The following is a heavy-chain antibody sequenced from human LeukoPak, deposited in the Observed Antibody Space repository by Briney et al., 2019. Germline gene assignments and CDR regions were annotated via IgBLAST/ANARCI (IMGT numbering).Heavy chain of an antibody. V-gene: IGHV4-39*01. CDR2: IYYSGST. CDR1: GGSISSSSYY. D-gene: IGHD5-18*01. J-gene: IGHJ4*02. CDR3: AREGIHTATLDY. Sequence: SVTLSLTCTVSGGSISSSSYYWGWIRQPPGKGLEWIGSIYYSGSTYYNPSLKSRVTISVDTSKNQFSLKLSSVTAADTAVYYCAREGIHTATLDYWGQGTLVTVSS.